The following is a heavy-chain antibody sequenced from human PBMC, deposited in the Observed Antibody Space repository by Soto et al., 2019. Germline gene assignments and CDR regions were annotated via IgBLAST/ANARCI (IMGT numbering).Heavy chain of an antibody. D-gene: IGHD3-16*01. CDR1: GSTFIKYD. CDR2: MNPGSGKT. CDR3: ARMASFGTLNWFDP. V-gene: IGHV1-8*01. J-gene: IGHJ5*02. Sequence: QVQLVQSGAEVKEPGASVRVSCRGSGSTFIKYDISWVRQATGQGLEWMGWMNPGSGKTGYANKFQGRVTMTRDASTRTAHLELSSLTSEDTAVYYCARMASFGTLNWFDPWSQGTLITVSS.